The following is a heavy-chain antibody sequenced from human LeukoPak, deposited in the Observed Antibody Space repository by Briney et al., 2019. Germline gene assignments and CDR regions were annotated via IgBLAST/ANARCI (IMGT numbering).Heavy chain of an antibody. D-gene: IGHD3-10*01. Sequence: GGSLRLSCAASGFTFSSYGMHWVRQAPGKGLEWVAFIRYDGSNKYYADSVKGRFTISRDNSKNTLYLQMNSLRAEDTAVYYCAKDDSYYGSGSYFSRPPDYWGQGTLVTVSP. CDR3: AKDDSYYGSGSYFSRPPDY. CDR2: IRYDGSNK. CDR1: GFTFSSYG. J-gene: IGHJ4*02. V-gene: IGHV3-30*02.